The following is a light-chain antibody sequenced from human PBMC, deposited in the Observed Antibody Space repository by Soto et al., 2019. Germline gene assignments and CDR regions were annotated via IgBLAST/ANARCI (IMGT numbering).Light chain of an antibody. Sequence: EIVLTQSPGTLSLSPGERATLSCRASQSVSSSFLAWYQQKPGQAPRLLIYGASSRATGIPDRFSGSGSGRVFTLTISRLEPEDFAVYYCQQYGSSPRTFGQGTKVEIK. CDR1: QSVSSSF. V-gene: IGKV3-20*01. CDR2: GAS. J-gene: IGKJ1*01. CDR3: QQYGSSPRT.